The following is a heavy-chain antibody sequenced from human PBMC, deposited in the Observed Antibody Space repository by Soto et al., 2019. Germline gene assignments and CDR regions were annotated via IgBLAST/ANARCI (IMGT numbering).Heavy chain of an antibody. CDR2: IYYSGST. CDR3: ARPRQQLLWGQRMNDAFAI. V-gene: IGHV4-59*08. J-gene: IGHJ3*02. D-gene: IGHD6-13*01. Sequence: SETLSLTCTVSGGSISSYYWSWIRQPPGKGLEWIGYIYYSGSTNYNPSLKSRVTISVDTSKNQFSLKLSSVTAADTAVYYCARPRQQLLWGQRMNDAFAIWAQGTTDPVS. CDR1: GGSISSYY.